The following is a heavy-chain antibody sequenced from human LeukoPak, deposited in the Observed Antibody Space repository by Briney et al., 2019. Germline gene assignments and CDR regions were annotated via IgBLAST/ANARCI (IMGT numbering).Heavy chain of an antibody. J-gene: IGHJ4*02. D-gene: IGHD5-18*01. Sequence: GGSLRLSCAASGFTVNSDYMTWVRQPPGKGLEWVSVIYSGGSTYHADSVKGRFTISRDNSKNMVYLQINSLRAEDTAVYYCARGTPGYNYVRGQGTLVTVSS. CDR3: ARGTPGYNYV. V-gene: IGHV3-53*01. CDR2: IYSGGST. CDR1: GFTVNSDY.